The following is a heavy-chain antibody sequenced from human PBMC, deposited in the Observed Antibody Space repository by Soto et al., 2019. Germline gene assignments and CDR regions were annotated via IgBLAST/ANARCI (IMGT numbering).Heavy chain of an antibody. CDR2: IIPIFGTA. D-gene: IGHD3-22*01. CDR1: GGTFSSYA. J-gene: IGHJ2*01. Sequence: QVQLVQSGAEVKKPGSSVKVSCKASGGTFSSYAISWVRQAPGQGLEWMGGIIPIFGTANYAQKFQGRVTISADESTSTAYMQRSSLRSEDRAVYYCAGDASGGWYDSRGRLLAHCYFDLWGRGTLVTVSS. CDR3: AGDASGGWYDSRGRLLAHCYFDL. V-gene: IGHV1-69*12.